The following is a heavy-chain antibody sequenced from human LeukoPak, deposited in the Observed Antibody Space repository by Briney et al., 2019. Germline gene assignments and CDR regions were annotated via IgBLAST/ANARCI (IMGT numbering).Heavy chain of an antibody. CDR3: AREPSSGWYYFDY. J-gene: IGHJ4*02. Sequence: GGSLRLSFAASGFTVSSNYMSWVRQAPGKGLEWVSVMYSGGSTYYADSVKGRFTISRDNSKNTLYLQMNSLRAEDTAVYYCAREPSSGWYYFDYWGQGTLVTVSS. CDR2: MYSGGST. V-gene: IGHV3-53*01. CDR1: GFTVSSNY. D-gene: IGHD6-19*01.